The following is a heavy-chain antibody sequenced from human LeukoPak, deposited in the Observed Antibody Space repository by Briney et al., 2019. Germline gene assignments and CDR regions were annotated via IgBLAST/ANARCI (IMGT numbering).Heavy chain of an antibody. V-gene: IGHV1-18*01. J-gene: IGHJ4*02. CDR2: ISAYNGNT. CDR1: GYTFTSYG. CDR3: ARDHPVYDSSGYYHWGLDY. Sequence: ASVKVSCKASGYTFTSYGISWVRQAPGQGLEWMGWISAYNGNTNYAQKLQGRVTMTTDTSTSTAYMELRSLRSDDTAVYYCARDHPVYDSSGYYHWGLDYWGQGTLVTVSS. D-gene: IGHD3-22*01.